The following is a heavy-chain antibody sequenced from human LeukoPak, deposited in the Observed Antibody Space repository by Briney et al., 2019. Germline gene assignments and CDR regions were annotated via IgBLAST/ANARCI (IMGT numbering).Heavy chain of an antibody. J-gene: IGHJ4*02. D-gene: IGHD5-18*01. CDR1: GLTFSSSW. CDR2: INPDGNKK. CDR3: ARDLAYSRLDY. V-gene: IGHV3-7*01. Sequence: GGSLSLSCAVSGLTFSSSWMDWVRQAPGKGQEWVDTINPDGNKKYSADSVKGRFTISRDNAENSLYLQMKSLRVEDTAFYYCARDLAYSRLDYWGQGMLVTVSS.